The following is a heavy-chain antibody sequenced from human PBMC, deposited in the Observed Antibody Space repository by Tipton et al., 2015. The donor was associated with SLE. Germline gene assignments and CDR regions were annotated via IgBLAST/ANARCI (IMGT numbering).Heavy chain of an antibody. D-gene: IGHD6-19*01. CDR2: LSTDGSVT. V-gene: IGHV3-74*01. CDR3: ARAPTISVAGTTDPFGMDV. J-gene: IGHJ6*02. CDR1: GFTFHNYW. Sequence: SLRLSCAASGFTFHNYWMHWVRQAPGKGLVWVSRLSTDGSVTTYADSVKGRLTISRGSAKNTLYLQMRSLRVEDTGIYYCARAPTISVAGTTDPFGMDVWGPGTRVTVSS.